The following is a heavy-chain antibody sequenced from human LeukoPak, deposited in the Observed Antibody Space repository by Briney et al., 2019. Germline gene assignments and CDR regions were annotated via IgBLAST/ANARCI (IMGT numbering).Heavy chain of an antibody. D-gene: IGHD3-22*01. CDR2: INPNSGGT. J-gene: IGHJ4*02. V-gene: IGHV1-2*06. Sequence: ASVKVSCKASGDTFTGYYMHWVRQAPGQGLEWMGRINPNSGGTNYAQKFQGRVTMTRDTSISTAYMELSRLRSDDTAVYYCARVKGYYYDSSGYYYWGQGTLVTVSS. CDR3: ARVKGYYYDSSGYYY. CDR1: GDTFTGYY.